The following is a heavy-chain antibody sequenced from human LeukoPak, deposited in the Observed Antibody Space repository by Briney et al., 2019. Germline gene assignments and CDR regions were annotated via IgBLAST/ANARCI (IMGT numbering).Heavy chain of an antibody. Sequence: GGSLRLSCAASGFTFSSYWMHWVRQAPGKGLVWVSRINTDGSSTSYADSVKGRFTISRDNAKNTLYLQMNSLRAEDTAVYYCARVGSGDYYDSSGYYQTENFDYWGQGTLVTVSS. V-gene: IGHV3-74*01. D-gene: IGHD3-22*01. CDR3: ARVGSGDYYDSSGYYQTENFDY. CDR1: GFTFSSYW. CDR2: INTDGSST. J-gene: IGHJ4*02.